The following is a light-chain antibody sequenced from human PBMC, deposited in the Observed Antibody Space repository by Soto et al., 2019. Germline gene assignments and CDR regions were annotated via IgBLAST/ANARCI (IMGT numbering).Light chain of an antibody. V-gene: IGLV1-40*01. CDR1: SSNIGAGYD. CDR2: DNN. Sequence: QSVLTQPPSVSGAPGQRVTISCTGTSSNIGAGYDVHWYQQLPGGAPKLLLYDNNNRPSGVPDRFSGFKSDTSASLVITGPQAGEGGNYYCRCKDSSLGDLIFGGGTK. CDR3: RCKDSSLGDLI. J-gene: IGLJ2*01.